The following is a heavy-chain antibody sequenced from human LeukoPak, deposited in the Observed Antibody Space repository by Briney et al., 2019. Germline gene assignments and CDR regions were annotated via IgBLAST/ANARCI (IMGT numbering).Heavy chain of an antibody. V-gene: IGHV3-21*01. Sequence: GGSLRLSCAASGFTFSSYSMDWVRQAPGKGLEWMASISSRSNNIYYADSVKGRFTISRDNAKNSLYLQMNSLRAEDTAVYYCARDGTYYYDTSGYDLNYFDFWGQGTLVTVSS. CDR2: ISSRSNNI. J-gene: IGHJ4*02. CDR3: ARDGTYYYDTSGYDLNYFDF. CDR1: GFTFSSYS. D-gene: IGHD3-22*01.